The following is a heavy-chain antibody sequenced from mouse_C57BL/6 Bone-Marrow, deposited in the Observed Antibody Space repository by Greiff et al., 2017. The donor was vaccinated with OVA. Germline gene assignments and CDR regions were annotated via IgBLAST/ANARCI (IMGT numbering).Heavy chain of an antibody. D-gene: IGHD2-4*01. CDR2: ISNGGGST. J-gene: IGHJ4*01. Sequence: DVQVEASWGGLVQPGGSLKLSCAASGFTFSDYYMYWVRQTPEKRLEWVAYISNGGGSTYYPDTVKGRFTISRDNAKNTLYLQMSRLKSEDTAMYYCARGDDYDLDYWGQGTSVTVSS. V-gene: IGHV5-12*01. CDR1: GFTFSDYY. CDR3: ARGDDYDLDY.